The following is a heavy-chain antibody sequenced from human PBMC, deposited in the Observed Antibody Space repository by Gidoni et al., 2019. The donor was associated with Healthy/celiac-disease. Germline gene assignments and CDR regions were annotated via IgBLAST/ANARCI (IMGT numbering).Heavy chain of an antibody. D-gene: IGHD1-26*01. V-gene: IGHV3-49*05. J-gene: IGHJ4*02. Sequence: EVQLVESGGGLVKPGRSLRLSCTASGFTFGDYAMSWFRQAPGKGLGWVGFIRSKAYGGTTEYAASVKGRFTISRDDSKSIAYLQMNSLKTEDTAVYYCTRRSPPIVGATTVGYWGQGTLVTVSS. CDR1: GFTFGDYA. CDR3: TRRSPPIVGATTVGY. CDR2: IRSKAYGGTT.